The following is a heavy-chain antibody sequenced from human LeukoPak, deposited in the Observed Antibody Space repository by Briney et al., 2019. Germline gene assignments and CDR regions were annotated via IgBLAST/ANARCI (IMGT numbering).Heavy chain of an antibody. CDR3: ARHGSGSYLDNWFDP. CDR2: IYYSGST. Sequence: SETPSLTCTVSGGSISSSSYYWGWIRQPPGKGLEWIGSIYYSGSTYYNPSLKSRVTISVDTSKNQFSLKLSSVTAADTAVYYCARHGSGSYLDNWFDPWGQGTLVTVSS. D-gene: IGHD3-10*01. CDR1: GGSISSSSYY. V-gene: IGHV4-39*01. J-gene: IGHJ5*02.